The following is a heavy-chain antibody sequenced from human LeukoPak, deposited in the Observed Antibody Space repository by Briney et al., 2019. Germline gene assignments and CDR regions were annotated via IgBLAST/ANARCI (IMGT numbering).Heavy chain of an antibody. CDR2: IESKTDGGTT. Sequence: GGSLRLSCAASGFTFSNAWMSWVRQAPGKGLEWVGRIESKTDGGTTDYAAPVKGRFTISRDGSKNTLFLQMNSLKTEDTAVYYCTTEGIFAYYYYMDVWGKRTTVTVSS. D-gene: IGHD2/OR15-2a*01. CDR3: TTEGIFAYYYYMDV. CDR1: GFTFSNAW. J-gene: IGHJ6*03. V-gene: IGHV3-15*04.